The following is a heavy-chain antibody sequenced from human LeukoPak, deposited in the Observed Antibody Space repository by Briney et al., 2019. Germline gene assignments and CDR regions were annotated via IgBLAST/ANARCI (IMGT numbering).Heavy chain of an antibody. CDR3: ARVGAYYDFWSGSYYYYYYMDV. CDR1: GGSFSGYY. CDR2: INHSGST. J-gene: IGHJ6*03. Sequence: SETLSLTCAVYGGSFSGYYWSWIRQPPGKGLEWIGEINHSGSTNYNPSLKSRVTISVDTSKNQFSLKLSSVTAADTAVYYCARVGAYYDFWSGSYYYYYYMDVWGKGTTVTVSS. V-gene: IGHV4-34*01. D-gene: IGHD3-3*01.